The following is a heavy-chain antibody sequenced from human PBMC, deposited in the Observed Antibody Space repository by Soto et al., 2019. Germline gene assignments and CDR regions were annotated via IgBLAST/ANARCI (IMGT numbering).Heavy chain of an antibody. J-gene: IGHJ5*02. CDR2: INPSGGST. CDR3: ARGKYCSCGSCYSSDRNLFAP. CDR1: GYTFTSYY. Sequence: ASVKVSCKASGYTFTSYYMHWVRQAPGQGLEWMGIINPSGGSTSYAQKFQGRVTMTRDTSTSTVYMELSSLRSEDTAVYYCARGKYCSCGSCYSSDRNLFAPWGQRTLVTVSS. D-gene: IGHD2-15*01. V-gene: IGHV1-46*03.